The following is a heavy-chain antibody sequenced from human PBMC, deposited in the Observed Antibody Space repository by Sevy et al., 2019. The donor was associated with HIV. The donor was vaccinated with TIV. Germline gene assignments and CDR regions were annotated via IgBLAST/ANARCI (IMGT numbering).Heavy chain of an antibody. CDR1: GYRFTSYW. V-gene: IGHV5-51*01. CDR2: VYPDDSDI. Sequence: GESLKISCKGSGYRFTSYWIGWVRQMPGKGLEWMGIVYPDDSDIRYSPSFQGLVTISADKSLNTAYLQWSSLKDSDTAMYFCARRVYDSSGYPQYYFDYWGQGTLVTVSS. D-gene: IGHD3-22*01. J-gene: IGHJ4*02. CDR3: ARRVYDSSGYPQYYFDY.